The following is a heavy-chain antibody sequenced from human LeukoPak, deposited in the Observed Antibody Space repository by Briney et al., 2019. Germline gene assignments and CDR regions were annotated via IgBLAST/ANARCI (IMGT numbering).Heavy chain of an antibody. Sequence: PGGSLRLSCAASGFTFSSYGMHWVRQAPGKGLEWVAVIWYDGSNKYYADSVKGRFTISRDNGKNSLYLQMNSLRAEDTAVYYCARVHYNTAMVDIDYWGQGTLVTVSS. V-gene: IGHV3-33*08. CDR3: ARVHYNTAMVDIDY. D-gene: IGHD5-18*01. CDR1: GFTFSSYG. CDR2: IWYDGSNK. J-gene: IGHJ4*02.